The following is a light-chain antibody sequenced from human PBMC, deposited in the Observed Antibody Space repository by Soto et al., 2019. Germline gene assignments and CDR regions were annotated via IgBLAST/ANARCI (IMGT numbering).Light chain of an antibody. Sequence: DIQMTQSPSSLSASVGDRVTITCQASQDISNYLNWYQQKPGKAPKLLMYDASNLETGVPSRFSGSGSGTDFTFTISSLQPEDIATYYCQQYNSYGYTFGQGTKLEIK. CDR3: QQYNSYGYT. V-gene: IGKV1-33*01. CDR1: QDISNY. CDR2: DAS. J-gene: IGKJ2*01.